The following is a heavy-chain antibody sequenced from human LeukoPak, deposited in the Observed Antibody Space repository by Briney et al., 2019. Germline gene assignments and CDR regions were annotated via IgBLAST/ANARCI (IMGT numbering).Heavy chain of an antibody. D-gene: IGHD6-19*01. CDR3: ARITGYSSLFDP. V-gene: IGHV1-8*01. J-gene: IGHJ5*02. CDR2: MNPNSGNT. Sequence: ASVKVSCKASGYTSTRYDINWVRQATGQGLEWMGWMNPNSGNTGYAQKFQGRVTMTRNTSISTAYMELSSLRSEDTAVYYCARITGYSSLFDPWGQGTLVTVSS. CDR1: GYTSTRYD.